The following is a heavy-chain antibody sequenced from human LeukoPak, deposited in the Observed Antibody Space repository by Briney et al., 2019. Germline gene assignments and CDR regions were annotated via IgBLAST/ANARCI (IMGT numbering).Heavy chain of an antibody. D-gene: IGHD1-26*01. J-gene: IGHJ4*02. CDR3: ARLSGSYLPYYFDY. V-gene: IGHV1-18*01. CDR1: GFTFTSYG. Sequence: ASVKVSFKASGFTFTSYGISWVRQAPGQGLEWMGWISAYNGNTNYAQKLQGRVTMNTDTSTSTAYMELRSLRSDDTAVYYCARLSGSYLPYYFDYWGQGTLVTVSS. CDR2: ISAYNGNT.